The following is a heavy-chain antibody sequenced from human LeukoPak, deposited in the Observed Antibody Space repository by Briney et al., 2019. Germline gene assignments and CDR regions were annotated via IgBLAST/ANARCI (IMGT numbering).Heavy chain of an antibody. Sequence: GSLRLSCAASGFSFSSYEMNWVRPAPGKGLEWVSYIGSTTNSIYYADSVKGRFTISRDNAKKSLHLQMNSLRAEDTAVYYCARDEYSGLYYYMDVWGKGTTVTVSS. V-gene: IGHV3-48*03. CDR2: IGSTTNSI. D-gene: IGHD5-12*01. CDR1: GFSFSSYE. CDR3: ARDEYSGLYYYMDV. J-gene: IGHJ6*03.